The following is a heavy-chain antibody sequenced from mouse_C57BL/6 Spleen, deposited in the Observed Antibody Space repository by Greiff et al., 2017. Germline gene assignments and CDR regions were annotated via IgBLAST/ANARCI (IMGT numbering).Heavy chain of an antibody. D-gene: IGHD1-1*01. J-gene: IGHJ1*03. CDR1: GFTFSDYY. CDR3: ARADYYYGSSSLDV. Sequence: DVMLVESEGGLVQPGSSMKLSCTASGFTFSDYYMAWVRQVPEKGLEWVANINYDGSSTYYLDSLKSRFIISRDNAKNILYLQMSSLKSEDTATYYCARADYYYGSSSLDVWGTGTTVTVSS. CDR2: INYDGSST. V-gene: IGHV5-16*01.